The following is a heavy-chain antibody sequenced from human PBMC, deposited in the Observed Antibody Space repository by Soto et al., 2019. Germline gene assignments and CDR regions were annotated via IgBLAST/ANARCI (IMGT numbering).Heavy chain of an antibody. CDR3: AHRPSYCSGGSCYSGFDY. Sequence: QITLKESGPPLVKPTQTLTLTCTFSGFSLSTSGVGVGWIRQPPGKALECLALIYWDDDKLYSPSLKSRLTITKDTSKNQVVLTMNNMDPVDTATYYCAHRPSYCSGGSCYSGFDYWGQGTLVTVSS. CDR2: IYWDDDK. V-gene: IGHV2-5*02. CDR1: GFSLSTSGVG. D-gene: IGHD2-15*01. J-gene: IGHJ4*02.